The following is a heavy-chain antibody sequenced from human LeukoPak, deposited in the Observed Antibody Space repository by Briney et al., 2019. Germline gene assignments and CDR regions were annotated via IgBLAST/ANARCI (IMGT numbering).Heavy chain of an antibody. CDR2: ISGSDEST. Sequence: SGGSLRLSCAASGFTFSSYDMSWIRQAPGKGLEWVSEISGSDESTKYVDSVKGRFTISRDKSKNTLYLLLNSLRVDDTAVYYCANRRLGRGAFDIWGQGTMVTVSS. CDR3: ANRRLGRGAFDI. V-gene: IGHV3-23*01. CDR1: GFTFSSYD. J-gene: IGHJ3*02. D-gene: IGHD7-27*01.